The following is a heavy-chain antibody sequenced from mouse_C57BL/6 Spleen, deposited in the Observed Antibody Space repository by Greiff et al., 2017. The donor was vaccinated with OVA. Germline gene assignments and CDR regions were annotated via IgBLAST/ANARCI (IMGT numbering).Heavy chain of an antibody. D-gene: IGHD2-3*01. J-gene: IGHJ1*03. V-gene: IGHV1-72*01. CDR1: GYTFTSYW. CDR2: IAPNSGGT. Sequence: VQLKQPGAELVKPGASVKLSCKASGYTFTSYWMHWVKQRPGRGLEWIGRIAPNSGGTKYNEKFKSKATLTVDKPSSTAYMQLSSLTSEDSAVYDCARFDDGYDYWYFDVWGTGTTVTVSS. CDR3: ARFDDGYDYWYFDV.